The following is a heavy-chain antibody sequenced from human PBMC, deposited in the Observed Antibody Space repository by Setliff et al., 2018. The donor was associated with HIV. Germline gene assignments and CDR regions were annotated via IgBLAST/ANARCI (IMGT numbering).Heavy chain of an antibody. CDR2: ITSNLNY. J-gene: IGHJ6*02. CDR1: GFSFSRYT. CDR3: AKAGASTSPAHAHMDV. V-gene: IGHV3-21*01. D-gene: IGHD2-2*01. Sequence: GGSLRLSCVASGFSFSRYTMMWVRQTPGKGLEWVSSITSNLNYKYADSVKGRFTISRDNTKNSLYLQMNSLRAEDTAVYYCAKAGASTSPAHAHMDVWGQGTTVTVSS.